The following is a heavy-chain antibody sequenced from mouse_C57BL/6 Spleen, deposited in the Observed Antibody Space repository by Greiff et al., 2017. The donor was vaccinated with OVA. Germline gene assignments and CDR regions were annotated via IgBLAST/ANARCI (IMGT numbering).Heavy chain of an antibody. Sequence: VQLKESGPSLVRPSQTLSLTCTVTGFSINSDCYWIWIRQFPGNKLEYIGYTFYSGITYYNPSLESRTYITRDTSKNQFSLKLSSVTTEDTATYYCARDGITTVVGSYYYAMDYWGQGTSVTVSS. V-gene: IGHV3-3*01. D-gene: IGHD1-1*01. CDR2: TFYSGIT. CDR1: GFSINSDCY. J-gene: IGHJ4*01. CDR3: ARDGITTVVGSYYYAMDY.